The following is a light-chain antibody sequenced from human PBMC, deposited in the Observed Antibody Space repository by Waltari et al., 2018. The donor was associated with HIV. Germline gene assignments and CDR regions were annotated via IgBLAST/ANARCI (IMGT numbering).Light chain of an antibody. CDR2: RAS. J-gene: IGKJ1*01. V-gene: IGKV1-5*03. CDR1: QSISSW. Sequence: DIQLTKSPVTLSASVGDRVTIHCRASQSISSWLAWYQQKPGNVPKLLIYRASTLESGVPSRFSGSGSGTEFTLTISSLQPDDFATYYCQQYDNYLWTFGQGTKVEIK. CDR3: QQYDNYLWT.